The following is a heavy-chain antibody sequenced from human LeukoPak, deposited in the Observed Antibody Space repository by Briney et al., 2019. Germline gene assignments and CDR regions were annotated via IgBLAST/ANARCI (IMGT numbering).Heavy chain of an antibody. Sequence: PSETLSLTCAVYGGSFSGYYWSWIRQPPGKGLEWIGEINHSGSTNYNPSLKSRVTISVDTSKNQFSLKLSSVTAADTAVYYCARYDYGDYYYYMDVWGKGTTVTISS. CDR3: ARYDYGDYYYYMDV. V-gene: IGHV4-34*01. CDR2: INHSGST. D-gene: IGHD4-17*01. J-gene: IGHJ6*03. CDR1: GGSFSGYY.